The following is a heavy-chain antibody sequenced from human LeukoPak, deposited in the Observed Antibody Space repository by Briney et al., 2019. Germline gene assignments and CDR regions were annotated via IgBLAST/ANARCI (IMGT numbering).Heavy chain of an antibody. CDR3: ARPPHELVSTAPFDY. CDR2: ILPNSGDT. V-gene: IGHV1-2*02. CDR1: GYTFPVYY. Sequence: GSYKVSCKASGYTFPVYYIHWLRQDAGEGLEWVGWILPNSGDTFYAQRFRGRVTMTSDTSINTAYMDLNKLTSDDTAVYFCARPPHELVSTAPFDYWGQGTLVTASS. J-gene: IGHJ4*02. D-gene: IGHD5/OR15-5a*01.